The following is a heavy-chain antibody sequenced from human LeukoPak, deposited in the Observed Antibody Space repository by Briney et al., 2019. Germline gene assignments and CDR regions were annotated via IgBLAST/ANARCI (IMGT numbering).Heavy chain of an antibody. J-gene: IGHJ3*02. Sequence: GGSLRLSCAASGFTFSSYWMHWVRQAPGKGLVWVSRINSDGSSTSYADSVKGRFTISRDNAKNTLYLQMNSLRAEDTAVYYCAGGAVAASKYAFDIWGQGTMVTVSS. CDR2: INSDGSST. CDR1: GFTFSSYW. V-gene: IGHV3-74*01. CDR3: AGGAVAASKYAFDI. D-gene: IGHD6-19*01.